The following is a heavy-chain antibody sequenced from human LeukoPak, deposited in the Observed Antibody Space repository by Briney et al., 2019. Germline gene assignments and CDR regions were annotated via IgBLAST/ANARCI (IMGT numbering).Heavy chain of an antibody. CDR1: GGSLSSYY. Sequence: SETLSHTCTVSGGSLSSYYWNWMRPPPGKGLEWIGNIYYTGSTIYNPSLKSRVTISVDRSKNQFSLKLSSVTAADTAVYYGARRGDFGSWYFFDYWGQGTLVTVSS. CDR3: ARRGDFGSWYFFDY. D-gene: IGHD6-13*01. J-gene: IGHJ4*02. V-gene: IGHV4-59*08. CDR2: IYYTGST.